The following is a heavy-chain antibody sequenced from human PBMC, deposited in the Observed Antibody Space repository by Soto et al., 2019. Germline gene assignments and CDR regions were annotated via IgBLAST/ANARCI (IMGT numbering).Heavy chain of an antibody. J-gene: IGHJ6*02. CDR1: GFTFSSYA. CDR2: ISGSGGST. CDR3: AKGLLSAYLWFGDMRYYYYYGMDV. D-gene: IGHD3-10*01. V-gene: IGHV3-23*01. Sequence: GGSLRLSCAASGFTFSSYAMSWVRQAPGKGLEWVSAISGSGGSTYYADSVKGRFTISRDNSKNTLYLQMNSLRAEDTAVYYCAKGLLSAYLWFGDMRYYYYYGMDVWGQGTTVTVSS.